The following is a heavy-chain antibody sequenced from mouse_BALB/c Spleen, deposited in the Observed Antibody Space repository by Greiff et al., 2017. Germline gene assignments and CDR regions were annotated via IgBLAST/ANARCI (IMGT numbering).Heavy chain of an antibody. CDR1: GYTFTSYW. V-gene: IGHV1-69*02. Sequence: QVQLQQPGAELVRPGASVKLSCKASGYTFTSYWINWVKQRPGQGLEWIGNIYPSDSYTNYNQKFKDKATLTVDKSSSTAYMQLSSPTSEDSAVYYCSNGYCLDYWGQGTTLTVSS. CDR2: IYPSDSYT. CDR3: SNGYCLDY. J-gene: IGHJ2*01. D-gene: IGHD1-2*01.